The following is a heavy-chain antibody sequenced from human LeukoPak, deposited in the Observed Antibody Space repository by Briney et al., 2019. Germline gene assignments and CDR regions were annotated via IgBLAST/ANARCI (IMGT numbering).Heavy chain of an antibody. CDR1: GDSISNLNYY. Sequence: SETLSLTCTVSGDSISNLNYYWTWIRQPAGKKLEWIGRIYIKSRVALSVDKSKNLFSLDLASLTAADTALYYCAGRGSSSGTFDIWGPGTFVTVSS. CDR2: IY. D-gene: IGHD2-2*01. J-gene: IGHJ3*02. CDR3: AGRGSSSGTFDI. V-gene: IGHV4-61*02.